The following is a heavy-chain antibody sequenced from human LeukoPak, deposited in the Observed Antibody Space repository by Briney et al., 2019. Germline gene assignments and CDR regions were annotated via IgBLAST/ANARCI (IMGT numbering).Heavy chain of an antibody. CDR2: IYHSGST. Sequence: PSETLSLTCAVSGGSISSSNWWSWVRQPPGKGLEWIGEIYHSGSTNYNPSLKSRVTISVDKSKNQFSLKLSSVTAADTAVYYCARDGHSSGPPRRHFDYWGQGTLVTVSS. CDR1: GGSISSSNW. J-gene: IGHJ4*02. D-gene: IGHD6-19*01. V-gene: IGHV4-4*02. CDR3: ARDGHSSGPPRRHFDY.